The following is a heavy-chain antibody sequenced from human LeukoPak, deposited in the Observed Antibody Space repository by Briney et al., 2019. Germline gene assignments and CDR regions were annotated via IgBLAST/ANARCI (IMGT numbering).Heavy chain of an antibody. CDR2: INHSGST. J-gene: IGHJ4*02. D-gene: IGHD3-3*01. V-gene: IGHV4-34*01. CDR3: ARVFPVLRFLAWLPSVYFDY. CDR1: GGSFSGYY. Sequence: SETLSLTCAVYGGSFSGYYWSWIRQPPGKGLEWIGEINHSGSTNYNPYRNSRVTISVDTSKNQFALKLSSVTAADTAVYYCARVFPVLRFLAWLPSVYFDYWGQGTLVTVSS.